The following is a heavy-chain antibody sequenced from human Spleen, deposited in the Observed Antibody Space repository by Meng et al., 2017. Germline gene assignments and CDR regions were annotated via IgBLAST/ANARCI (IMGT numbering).Heavy chain of an antibody. CDR2: IGHSGFT. CDR3: VRSSAWVRTGFDP. J-gene: IGHJ5*02. V-gene: IGHV4-39*01. Sequence: QLQLQESGPGLVKPSEALSLTCSVSGGSISTSGYYWGWIRQSPGKGLEWIGSIGHSGFTYYTPSLKSRVAVSLDTSKSQFSLMLTSVTAADTAVYYCVRSSAWVRTGFDPWGQGTLVTVSS. CDR1: GGSISTSGYY. D-gene: IGHD6-19*01.